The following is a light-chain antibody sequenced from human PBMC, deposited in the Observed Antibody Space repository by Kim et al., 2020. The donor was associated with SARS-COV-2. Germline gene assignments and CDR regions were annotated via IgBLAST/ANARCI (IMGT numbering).Light chain of an antibody. Sequence: IGHTVTITCRESQGIAIHLALFQQQPGNAPKSLIYAASTLQSGVPSKFRGSVSGTDFTLTLSSLQPEDFETYYCQQYDGYPYTFGQGTKLEI. CDR1: QGIAIH. J-gene: IGKJ2*01. CDR3: QQYDGYPYT. V-gene: IGKV1-16*02. CDR2: AAS.